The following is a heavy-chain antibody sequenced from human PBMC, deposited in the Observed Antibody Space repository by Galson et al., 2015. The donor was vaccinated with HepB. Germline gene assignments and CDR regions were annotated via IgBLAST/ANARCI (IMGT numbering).Heavy chain of an antibody. CDR3: TRLGDLSGYSSC. CDR2: IGSKPNNYAT. CDR1: GFTFSDSA. J-gene: IGHJ4*02. Sequence: SLRLSCAGSGFTFSDSAIHWVRQASGKGLEWIGRIGSKPNNYATAYTASVKGRFTISRDDSKNMAYLQMNRLRTEDTAVYYCTRLGDLSGYSSCWGQGTLVTVSS. D-gene: IGHD5-12*01. V-gene: IGHV3-73*01.